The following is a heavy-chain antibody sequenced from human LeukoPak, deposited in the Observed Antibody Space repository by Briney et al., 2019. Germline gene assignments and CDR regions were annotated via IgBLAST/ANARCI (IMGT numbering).Heavy chain of an antibody. D-gene: IGHD4-17*01. CDR2: IYYSGNT. CDR1: GGSMSPYY. CDR3: ARMQHDNDDYGDGFDV. Sequence: PSETLSLTCTVSGGSMSPYYWIWIRQPPGKGLEWMGYIYYSGNTRYNPSLKSRVTISVDTSQNHYFLNLSSVTAADTALYYCARMQHDNDDYGDGFDVWGQGTMVTVSS. J-gene: IGHJ3*01. V-gene: IGHV4-59*08.